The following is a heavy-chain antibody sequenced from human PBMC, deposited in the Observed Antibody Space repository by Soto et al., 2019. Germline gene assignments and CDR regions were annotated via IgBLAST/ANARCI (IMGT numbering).Heavy chain of an antibody. J-gene: IGHJ4*02. Sequence: SVKVSCKASVLSLTNSAVGWVRQARGQRLEWIGWIVVGNGDTNHAQKFQERVTITRDMSTSTAYMELSSLRSEDKAVNSCVADAMVVAIWGQGTLVTVS. CDR3: VADAMVVAI. D-gene: IGHD3-22*01. CDR2: IVVGNGDT. CDR1: VLSLTNSA. V-gene: IGHV1-58*01.